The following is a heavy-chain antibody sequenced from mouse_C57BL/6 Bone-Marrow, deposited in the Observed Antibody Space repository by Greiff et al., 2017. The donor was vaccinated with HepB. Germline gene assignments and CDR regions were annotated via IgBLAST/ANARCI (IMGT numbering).Heavy chain of an antibody. CDR2: ISSGSSTI. D-gene: IGHD1-1*01. J-gene: IGHJ1*03. Sequence: EVQLVASGGGLVKPGGSLKLSCAASGFTFSDYGMHWVRQAPEKGQEWVAYISSGSSTIYYADTVKGRFTISRDNAKNTLFLQMTSLRSEDTAMYYCARGYYGSSPYWYFDVWGTGTTVTVSS. CDR3: ARGYYGSSPYWYFDV. CDR1: GFTFSDYG. V-gene: IGHV5-17*01.